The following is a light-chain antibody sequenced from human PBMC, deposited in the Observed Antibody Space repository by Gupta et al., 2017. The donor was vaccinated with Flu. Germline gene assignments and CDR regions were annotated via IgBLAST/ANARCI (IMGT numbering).Light chain of an antibody. Sequence: DIVMTQSPLSLPVPPGAPASISCKSSQSLLHSNGYNYLDWYLQKPGQSPQLLIYLGSNRASGVPDRCSGSGSGTDFTLKISRVEAADVGVYYCMQALQTPETCGQGTKLEIK. V-gene: IGKV2-28*01. J-gene: IGKJ2*01. CDR3: MQALQTPET. CDR1: QSLLHSNGYNY. CDR2: LGS.